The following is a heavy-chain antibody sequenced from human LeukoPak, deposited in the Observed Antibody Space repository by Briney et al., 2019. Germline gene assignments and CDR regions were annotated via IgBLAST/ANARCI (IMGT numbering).Heavy chain of an antibody. J-gene: IGHJ5*02. CDR2: TYYRSKWYF. CDR3: ARGSRGAAADGINWFDP. CDR1: GDSVSSNRVA. D-gene: IGHD6-13*01. Sequence: SQTLSLTCAISGDSVSSNRVAWNWIRQSPSRDLEWLGRTYYRSKWYFNYAPSVKTRITINPDTSKNQFSLQLKSVTPDDTAVYYCARGSRGAAADGINWFDPWGQGTLVTVSS. V-gene: IGHV6-1*01.